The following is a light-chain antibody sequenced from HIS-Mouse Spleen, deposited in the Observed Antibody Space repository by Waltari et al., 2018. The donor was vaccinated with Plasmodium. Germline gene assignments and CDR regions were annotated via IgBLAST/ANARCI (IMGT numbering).Light chain of an antibody. CDR3: AATDDSLNGGV. Sequence: HSVLTQPPSASGPPGQRVTISCSGSSYNIGRNTANCYQQRPGTAPELLIYPNKQGPSGFPDRFAGSKSGTSASLAVRGLQSEDEADYYCAATDDSLNGGVFGGGTKLTVL. V-gene: IGLV1-44*01. J-gene: IGLJ2*01. CDR1: SYNIGRNT. CDR2: PNK.